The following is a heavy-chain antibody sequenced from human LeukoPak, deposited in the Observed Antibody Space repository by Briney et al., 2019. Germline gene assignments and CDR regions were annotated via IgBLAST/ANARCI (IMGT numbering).Heavy chain of an antibody. CDR2: FYYSGST. CDR1: GGSISGYY. V-gene: IGHV4-59*08. J-gene: IGHJ5*02. Sequence: SETLSLTCTVSGGSISGYYWNWMRQPPGKGLEWIGYFYYSGSTNYNPSLKSRVTISVDTSKNQFSLKLSSVTAADTAVYYCARLSMDYDILTGYYSWFDPWGQGTLVTVSS. D-gene: IGHD3-9*01. CDR3: ARLSMDYDILTGYYSWFDP.